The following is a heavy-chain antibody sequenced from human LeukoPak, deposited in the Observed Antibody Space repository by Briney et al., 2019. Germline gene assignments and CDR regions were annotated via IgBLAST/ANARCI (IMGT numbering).Heavy chain of an antibody. CDR1: GGTFSSYA. CDR3: ARWKYSYXYTIDY. J-gene: IGHJ4*02. Sequence: ASVKVSCKASGGTFSSYAISWVRQAPGQGLEWMGGIIPIFGTANYAQKFQGRVTITADESTSTAYMELSSLRSEDTAVYYCARWKYSYXYTIDYWGQXTLVTXSS. CDR2: IIPIFGTA. D-gene: IGHD5-18*01. V-gene: IGHV1-69*01.